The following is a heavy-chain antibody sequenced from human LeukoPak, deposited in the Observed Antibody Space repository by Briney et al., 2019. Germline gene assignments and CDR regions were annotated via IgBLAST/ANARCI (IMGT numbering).Heavy chain of an antibody. D-gene: IGHD4-23*01. V-gene: IGHV1-2*02. CDR3: VREGNDLLSKNFDY. Sequence: ASVKVSCKASRFTFTDYYIHWVRQAPGQGLEWMGYINPHSGVRSSPQKFQGRVTMTPDTSISAVYMELSSLTSDDTAIYYCVREGNDLLSKNFDYWGQGTLVTVSS. CDR1: RFTFTDYY. CDR2: INPHSGVR. J-gene: IGHJ4*02.